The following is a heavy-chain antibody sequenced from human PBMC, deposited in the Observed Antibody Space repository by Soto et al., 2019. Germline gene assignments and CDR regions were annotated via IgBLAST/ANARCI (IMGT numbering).Heavy chain of an antibody. CDR2: INAGNGNT. J-gene: IGHJ4*02. CDR1: GYTFTTYA. V-gene: IGHV1-3*05. CDR3: ARAVAVPADFDY. D-gene: IGHD6-19*01. Sequence: QVQLVQSGAEEKKPGASVKVSCMASGYTFTTYAMHWVRQAPGQRLEWMGWINAGNGNTKYSQKFQGRVTITRDTSASTAYMELSSLRSEDTTVYYCARAVAVPADFDYWGQGTLVTVSS.